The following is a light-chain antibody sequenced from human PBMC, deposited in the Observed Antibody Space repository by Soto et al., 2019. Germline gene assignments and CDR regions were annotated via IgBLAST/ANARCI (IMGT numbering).Light chain of an antibody. Sequence: DIQMTQSPSALSATVGDSVTISCRAGQSISSWLAWYQQKPGKAPKLLIYDASSLESGVPSRFSGSGSGTEFTLTISSLQPDDFATYYCQQYNSYDTWTFGQGTKVDIK. CDR2: DAS. V-gene: IGKV1-5*01. J-gene: IGKJ1*01. CDR3: QQYNSYDTWT. CDR1: QSISSW.